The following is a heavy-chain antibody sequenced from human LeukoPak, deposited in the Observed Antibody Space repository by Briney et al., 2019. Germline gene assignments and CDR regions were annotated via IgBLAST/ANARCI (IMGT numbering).Heavy chain of an antibody. CDR1: GFTFSDYY. D-gene: IGHD3-3*01. V-gene: IGHV3-11*01. CDR2: ISSSGSTI. CDR3: ARWRYDFWSGYYPLDY. Sequence: MPGGSLRLSCAASGFTFSDYYMSWIRQAPGKGLEWVSYISSSGSTIYYADSVKGRFTISRDNAKNSLYLQMNSLRAEDTAVYYCARWRYDFWSGYYPLDYWGQGTLVTVSS. J-gene: IGHJ4*02.